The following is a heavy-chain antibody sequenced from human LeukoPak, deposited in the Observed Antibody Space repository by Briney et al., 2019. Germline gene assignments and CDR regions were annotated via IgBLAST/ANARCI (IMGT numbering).Heavy chain of an antibody. CDR1: GYTFTSYG. J-gene: IGHJ6*02. V-gene: IGHV1-18*01. D-gene: IGHD2-21*02. CDR3: ARGSSVTATPYYYYGMDV. Sequence: GASVTVSCTASGYTFTSYGISWVRQAPGQGLEWMGWISAYNGNTNYAQKLQGRVTMTTDTSTSTAYMELRGLRSDDTAVYYCARGSSVTATPYYYYGMDVWGQGTTVTVSS. CDR2: ISAYNGNT.